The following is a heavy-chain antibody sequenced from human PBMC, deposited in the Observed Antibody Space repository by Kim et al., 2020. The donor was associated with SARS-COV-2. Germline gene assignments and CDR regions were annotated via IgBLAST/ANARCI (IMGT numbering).Heavy chain of an antibody. V-gene: IGHV3-23*01. CDR3: AKDPNYYDSSGYYSDY. D-gene: IGHD3-22*01. Sequence: GKGRFTIARDNTKNTLYLQMNCLRAEDTAVYYCAKDPNYYDSSGYYSDYWGQGALVSVSS. J-gene: IGHJ4*02.